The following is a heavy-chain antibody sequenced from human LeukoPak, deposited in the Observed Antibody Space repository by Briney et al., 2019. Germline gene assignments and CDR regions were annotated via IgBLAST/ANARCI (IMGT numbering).Heavy chain of an antibody. D-gene: IGHD6-19*01. J-gene: IGHJ6*04. CDR2: IIPIFGTA. CDR1: GGTFSSYA. V-gene: IGHV1-69*01. Sequence: SVKVSCKASGGTFSSYAISWVRHAPGQGLEWMGGIIPIFGTANYEQKFQGRVTITADESTSTAYMELSSLRSEDTAVYYCARAPLRRQWLVEGPLDYYYGMDVWGKGTTVTVSS. CDR3: ARAPLRRQWLVEGPLDYYYGMDV.